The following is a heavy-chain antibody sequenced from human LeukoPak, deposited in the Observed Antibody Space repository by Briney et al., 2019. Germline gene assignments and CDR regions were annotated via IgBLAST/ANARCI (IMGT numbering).Heavy chain of an antibody. J-gene: IGHJ4*02. Sequence: AVKVSCKASGGTFSSYAISWVRQAPGQGLEWMGGIIPIFGTANYAQKFQGRVTITADESTSTAYMELSSLRSEDTAVYYCARPWGGGSYSVHGFCLGYWGQGTLVTVSS. CDR1: GGTFSSYA. CDR2: IIPIFGTA. D-gene: IGHD1-26*01. V-gene: IGHV1-69*13. CDR3: ARPWGGGSYSVHGFCLGY.